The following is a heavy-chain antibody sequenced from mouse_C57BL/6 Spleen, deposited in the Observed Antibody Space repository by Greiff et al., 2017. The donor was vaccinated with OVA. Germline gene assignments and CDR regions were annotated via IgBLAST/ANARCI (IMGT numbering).Heavy chain of an antibody. D-gene: IGHD1-1*01. CDR2: IDPANGNT. CDR1: GFNIKNTY. CDR3: ARPTVVATWYFDV. V-gene: IGHV14-3*01. J-gene: IGHJ1*03. Sequence: VHVKQSVAELVRPGASVKLSCTASGFNIKNTYMHWVKQRPEQGLEWIGRIDPANGNTKYAPKFQGKATITADTSSNTAYLQLSSLTSEDTAIYYCARPTVVATWYFDVWGTGTTVTVSS.